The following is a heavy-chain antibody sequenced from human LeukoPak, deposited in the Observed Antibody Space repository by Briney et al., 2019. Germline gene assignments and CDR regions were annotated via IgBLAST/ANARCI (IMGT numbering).Heavy chain of an antibody. CDR3: ASWGSRFGY. J-gene: IGHJ4*02. CDR2: IYYSGSN. CDR1: GGSISSGDYY. V-gene: IGHV4-30-4*01. Sequence: SETLSLTCTVSGGSISSGDYYWSWIRQPPGKGLELTGYIYYSGSNYYNPSLKSRVTISVDTSKNQFSLKLSSVTAADTAVYYCASWGSRFGYWGQGTLVTVSS. D-gene: IGHD2-15*01.